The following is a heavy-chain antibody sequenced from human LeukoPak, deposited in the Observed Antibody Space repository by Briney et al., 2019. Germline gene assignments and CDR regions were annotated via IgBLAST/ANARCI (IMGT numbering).Heavy chain of an antibody. V-gene: IGHV1-69*13. CDR1: GGTFSSYA. J-gene: IGHJ5*02. D-gene: IGHD3-22*01. Sequence: ASVKVSCKASGGTFSSYAISWVRQAPGQGLEWMGGIIPIFGTANYAQKFQGRVTITADESTSTAYMELSSLRSEDTAVYYCASSYDSSGYYSHHWFDPWGQGTLVTVSS. CDR2: IIPIFGTA. CDR3: ASSYDSSGYYSHHWFDP.